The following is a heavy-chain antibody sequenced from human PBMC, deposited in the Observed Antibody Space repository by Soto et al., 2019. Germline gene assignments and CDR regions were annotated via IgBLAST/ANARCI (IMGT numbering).Heavy chain of an antibody. Sequence: SETLCLTCTVSGGSISGHYWIWIRQSPGKGLEWIGYIFYTGSTNYNPSLKSRVTLSVDTSKNQFSLRLSSVTAADTAVYYCARLGSSRQSPDYWGQGTLVTVSA. V-gene: IGHV4-59*11. D-gene: IGHD2-2*01. CDR1: GGSISGHY. CDR2: IFYTGST. CDR3: ARLGSSRQSPDY. J-gene: IGHJ4*02.